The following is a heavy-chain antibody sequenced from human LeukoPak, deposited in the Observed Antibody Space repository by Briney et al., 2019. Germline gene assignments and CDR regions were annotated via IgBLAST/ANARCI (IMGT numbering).Heavy chain of an antibody. Sequence: SVKVSCKASGGTFSNYAISWVRQAPGQGLEWMGGIIPIFGTTNYAQKFQGRVTITADKSASAAYMELSSLRSDDTAVYYCARDHSNWNYAPDFWGQGTPVIVSS. V-gene: IGHV1-69*06. CDR3: ARDHSNWNYAPDF. D-gene: IGHD1-7*01. J-gene: IGHJ4*02. CDR2: IIPIFGTT. CDR1: GGTFSNYA.